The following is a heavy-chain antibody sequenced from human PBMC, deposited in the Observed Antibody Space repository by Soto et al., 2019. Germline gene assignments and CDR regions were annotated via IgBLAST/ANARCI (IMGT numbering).Heavy chain of an antibody. D-gene: IGHD3-16*02. CDR1: GISFSDYY. Sequence: QVQLVESGGGLVKPGGSLRLSCADSGISFSDYYMSWIRQAPGKGLEWISHISSSSSYTNYADSVKGRFTISRDNDKNSLYLQMNSLRAEDTAVYYCGRVRVNRLGDYYFAMDVGGQGTTVTVSS. V-gene: IGHV3-11*05. CDR3: GRVRVNRLGDYYFAMDV. CDR2: ISSSSSYT. J-gene: IGHJ6*02.